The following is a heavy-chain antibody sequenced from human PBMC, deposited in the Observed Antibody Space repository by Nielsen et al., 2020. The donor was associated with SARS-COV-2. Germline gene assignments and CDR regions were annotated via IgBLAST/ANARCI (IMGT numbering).Heavy chain of an antibody. Sequence: GGSLRLSCAASGFTFSSYAMHWVRQAPGRGLEWVAVISYDGSNKYYADSVKGRFTISRDNSKNTLYLQMTSLRAEDTAVYYCARETIEHTSSFFDFWGQGTLVTVSS. D-gene: IGHD6-6*01. CDR2: ISYDGSNK. J-gene: IGHJ4*02. CDR1: GFTFSSYA. V-gene: IGHV3-30*04. CDR3: ARETIEHTSSFFDF.